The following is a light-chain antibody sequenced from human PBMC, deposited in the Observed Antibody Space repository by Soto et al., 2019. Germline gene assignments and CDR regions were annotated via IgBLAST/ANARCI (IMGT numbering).Light chain of an antibody. CDR3: QQYNNWPPWT. CDR2: GAS. J-gene: IGKJ1*01. CDR1: QSLSSN. V-gene: IGKV3-15*01. Sequence: EVVMTQSPATLSVSPGERVTLSCRASQSLSSNLAWYQQRPGQAPRLLIYGASTRATGIPARFRGSGSGTEFTLTISSLQSEDFAIYYCQQYNNWPPWTFGQGTKVEIK.